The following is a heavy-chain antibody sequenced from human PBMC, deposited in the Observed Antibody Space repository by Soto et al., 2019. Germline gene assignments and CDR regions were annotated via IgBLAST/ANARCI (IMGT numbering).Heavy chain of an antibody. CDR2: ISSDGTTT. CDR3: AIQDCTHGGCLEAAVTVGGALEY. CDR1: GFTFTKYW. D-gene: IGHD2-8*01. V-gene: IGHV3-74*01. Sequence: EVQLVESGGGLVQPGEALRLSCAASGFTFTKYWMHWVRLAPGKGPVWVSYISSDGTTTDYADSVKGRFTISRDNANKMPYLQKDSLRVEATAVFYWAIQDCTHGGCLEAAVTVGGALEYWGQGAQVTVSS. J-gene: IGHJ4*02.